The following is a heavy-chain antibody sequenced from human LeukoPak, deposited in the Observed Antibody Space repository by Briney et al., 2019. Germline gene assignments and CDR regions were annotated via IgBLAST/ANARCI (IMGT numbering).Heavy chain of an antibody. D-gene: IGHD3-3*01. V-gene: IGHV1-18*01. J-gene: IGHJ4*02. CDR3: ASMSGYYPSYYFDY. CDR1: GYTFISYG. CDR2: ISAYNGNI. Sequence: ASVKVSCKASGYTFISYGITWVRQAPGQGLEWLGWISAYNGNIDYAQKLQGRVTLTTDTSTSTAYMEVRSLRSDDTAVYYCASMSGYYPSYYFDYWGQGTLVTVSS.